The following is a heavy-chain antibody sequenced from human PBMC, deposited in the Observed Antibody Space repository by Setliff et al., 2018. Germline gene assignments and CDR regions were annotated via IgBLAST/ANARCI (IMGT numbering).Heavy chain of an antibody. D-gene: IGHD3-22*01. CDR3: ARGPYYFDSGDYAY. CDR1: GGSFSGYY. J-gene: IGHJ4*02. CDR2: INHNGDT. V-gene: IGHV4-34*01. Sequence: SETLSLTCAVYGGSFSGYYWSWIRQPPGKGLEWIGEINHNGDTYFNPSLKSRVTISVDTSNHQFSLKLSSVTTADTAVYYCARGPYYFDSGDYAYWGQGTLVTVSS.